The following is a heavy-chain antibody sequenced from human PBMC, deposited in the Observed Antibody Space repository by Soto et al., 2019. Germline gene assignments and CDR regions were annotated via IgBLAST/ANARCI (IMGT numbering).Heavy chain of an antibody. CDR1: GFTFSDFY. J-gene: IGHJ4*02. D-gene: IGHD2-15*01. V-gene: IGHV3-11*06. CDR3: VRGGGGGSFDS. Sequence: GGSLRLSCEVSGFTFSDFYMSWIRQSPGKGLEWLSYISPKSNYKQYAESVKGRHTISRDNAKNSLSLQMNSLRVEDTAVYYCVRGGGGGSFDSWGQGTLVTVSS. CDR2: ISPKSNYK.